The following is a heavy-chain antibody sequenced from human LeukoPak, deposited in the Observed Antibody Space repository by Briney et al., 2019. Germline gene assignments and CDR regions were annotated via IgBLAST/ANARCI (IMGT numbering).Heavy chain of an antibody. D-gene: IGHD2-15*01. Sequence: GGSLRLSCAASGLPFSSYAMHWVRQAPGKGLEWVALISYDGSNEHYVDSVKGRFTISRDNSKNTLYLQVNSLRAEDTAVYYCAKSRFSCIGNNCYSPDYWGQGTLVTVSS. CDR3: AKSRFSCIGNNCYSPDY. V-gene: IGHV3-30*18. CDR1: GLPFSSYA. J-gene: IGHJ4*02. CDR2: ISYDGSNE.